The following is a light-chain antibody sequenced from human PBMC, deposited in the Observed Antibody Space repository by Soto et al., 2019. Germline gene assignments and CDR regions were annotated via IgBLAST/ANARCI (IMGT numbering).Light chain of an antibody. CDR2: DVT. J-gene: IGLJ2*01. Sequence: QPVLTQPASVSGSPGQSITISCTGTSSDVGGYKYVSWYQQHPGKAPKLMIYDVTNRPSGVSNRFSGSKSGNTASLTISGLQADDEADYYCSSYTGSSTLVFGGGTKLTVL. V-gene: IGLV2-14*03. CDR3: SSYTGSSTLV. CDR1: SSDVGGYKY.